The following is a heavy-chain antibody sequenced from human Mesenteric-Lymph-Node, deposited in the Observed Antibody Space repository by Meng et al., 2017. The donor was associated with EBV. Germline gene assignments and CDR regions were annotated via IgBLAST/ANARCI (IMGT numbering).Heavy chain of an antibody. Sequence: EVQVVEAGGGLVKQGGSLRLSCEASGFSFSGYTMNWVRRTPGKGLEWVALISRDGSYMYYADSVKGRFTISRDNAKNSLYLQMNSLKAEDTAVYYCAKDGPANYFDSWGQGTLVTVSS. J-gene: IGHJ4*02. V-gene: IGHV3-21*01. CDR1: GFSFSGYT. CDR3: AKDGPANYFDS. CDR2: ISRDGSYM.